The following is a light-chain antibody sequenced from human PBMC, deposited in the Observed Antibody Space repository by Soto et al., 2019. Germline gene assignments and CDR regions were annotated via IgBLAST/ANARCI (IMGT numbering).Light chain of an antibody. CDR1: SGHSNYA. V-gene: IGLV4-69*01. J-gene: IGLJ7*01. Sequence: QLVLTQSPSASASLGASVKLTCTLSSGHSNYAIAWHQQQPETGPRYLMKVNSGGSHIKGDGIPDRFSGSRSRAERYLFICRRQDEDGADDCWHIWGTGSASVVFGGSTQLTVL. CDR2: VNSGGSH. CDR3: HIWGTGSASVV.